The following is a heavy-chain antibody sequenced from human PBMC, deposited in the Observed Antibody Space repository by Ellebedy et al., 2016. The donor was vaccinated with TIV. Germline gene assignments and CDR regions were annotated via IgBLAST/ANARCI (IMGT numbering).Heavy chain of an antibody. D-gene: IGHD2-21*02. CDR2: IYNSGST. CDR3: ERDDVTAEDNGMDV. CDR1: GGSISCYY. V-gene: IGHV4-4*07. J-gene: IGHJ6*02. Sequence: MPSETLSLTCTVSGGSISCYYWSWIRQPAGKGLECIGRIYNSGSTNHHPSLKSRVTMSLDTSKNQLFLKLSSVTGADTAVYYCERDDVTAEDNGMDVWGPGATVTVSS.